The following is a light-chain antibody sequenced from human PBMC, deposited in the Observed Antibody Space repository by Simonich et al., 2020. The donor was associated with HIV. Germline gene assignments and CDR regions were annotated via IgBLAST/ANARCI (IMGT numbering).Light chain of an antibody. CDR2: AAS. V-gene: IGKV3-15*01. J-gene: IGKJ4*01. CDR1: QSVSRN. CDR3: QQYNAWPT. Sequence: EIVMTQSPATLSVSPGERATLSCRASQSVSRNLAWYQQKPGLAPRLLIYAASTRATGIPARFSGSGSGTEFTLVISSMQSEDFAVYYCQQYNAWPTFGGGTKVEIK.